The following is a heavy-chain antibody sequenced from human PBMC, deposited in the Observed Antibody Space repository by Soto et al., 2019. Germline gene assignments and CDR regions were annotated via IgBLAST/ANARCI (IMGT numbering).Heavy chain of an antibody. D-gene: IGHD1-26*01. J-gene: IGHJ3*01. Sequence: PGGSLRLSCAASGFTFSTYGMQWVRQPPGKGLEWVSRIHSDGSSTTYADFVKGRFIISRDNARNTVDLQMNSVRVEDTAVYYCARGDRGAFDLWGQGTVVTVSS. CDR2: IHSDGSST. V-gene: IGHV3-74*01. CDR1: GFTFSTYG. CDR3: ARGDRGAFDL.